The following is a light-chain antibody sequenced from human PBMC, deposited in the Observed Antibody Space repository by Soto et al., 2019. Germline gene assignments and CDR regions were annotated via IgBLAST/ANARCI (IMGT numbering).Light chain of an antibody. J-gene: IGLJ1*01. Sequence: SALTQPASVSGSPGQSITISFTGTSSDVGGYDYVSWYQLHPGKAPKLMVFEVNNRPSGVSYRFSGSKSGNTASLTISGLQAEDEADYFCSSYSISTAYLFGTGTKVTVL. V-gene: IGLV2-14*01. CDR1: SSDVGGYDY. CDR3: SSYSISTAYL. CDR2: EVN.